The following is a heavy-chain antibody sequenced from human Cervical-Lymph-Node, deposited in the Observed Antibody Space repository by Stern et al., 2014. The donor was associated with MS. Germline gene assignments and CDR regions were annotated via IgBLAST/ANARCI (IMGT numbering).Heavy chain of an antibody. CDR1: GFDFSAST. CDR2: ISSSSSSL. V-gene: IGHV3-48*02. CDR3: ASRGNIYGWIY. J-gene: IGHJ4*02. Sequence: EVQLVESGGGLVQPGGSLRLSCVASGFDFSASTMNWVRQAPGRGLEWVAYISSSSSSLHYADSVTGRFTISRDNDKNSLYLQMNSLRNEDPAVYYCASRGNIYGWIYWGQGTLVTVSS. D-gene: IGHD5-18*01.